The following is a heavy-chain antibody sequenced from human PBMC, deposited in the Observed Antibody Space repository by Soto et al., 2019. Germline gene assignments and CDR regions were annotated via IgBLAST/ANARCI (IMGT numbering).Heavy chain of an antibody. CDR1: GYTFSHFA. CDR3: ARVGGVSSVRSIDY. Sequence: ASVKVSCEASGYTFSHFAVHWVRQAPGQRLEWMGWINAGNWNTKYSQNFQGRVTITRDTSASTAYMELSSLTSADTAVYYCARVGGVSSVRSIDYWGPGILGTLST. V-gene: IGHV1-3*01. D-gene: IGHD6-19*01. J-gene: IGHJ4*02. CDR2: INAGNWNT.